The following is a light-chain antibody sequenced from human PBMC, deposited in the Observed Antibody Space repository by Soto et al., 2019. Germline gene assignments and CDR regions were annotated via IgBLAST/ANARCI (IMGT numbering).Light chain of an antibody. CDR1: SSDVGGYNY. CDR3: SSYTSSSTPYV. Sequence: SVLPQPSSVSGSPGQSITISCTGTSSDVGGYNYVSWYQQHPGKAPKLMIYDVSNRPSGVSNRFSSSKSGNTASLTISGLQAEDEADYYCSSYTSSSTPYVFGTGTKVTVL. V-gene: IGLV2-14*01. CDR2: DVS. J-gene: IGLJ1*01.